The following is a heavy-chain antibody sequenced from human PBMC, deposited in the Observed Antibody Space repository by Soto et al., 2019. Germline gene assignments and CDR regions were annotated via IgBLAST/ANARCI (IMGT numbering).Heavy chain of an antibody. J-gene: IGHJ4*02. Sequence: QVQLQESGPGLVKPSGTLSLTCAVSSGSITSSNWWSWVRQPPGKGLEWIGEVSHSGNTNYIPSLKSRVTISVDKSRNQFSLRLNSVTAAYTAVYYCARNRYGGYDFDYWGQGTLVTVSS. CDR2: VSHSGNT. V-gene: IGHV4-4*02. CDR3: ARNRYGGYDFDY. D-gene: IGHD5-12*01. CDR1: SGSITSSNW.